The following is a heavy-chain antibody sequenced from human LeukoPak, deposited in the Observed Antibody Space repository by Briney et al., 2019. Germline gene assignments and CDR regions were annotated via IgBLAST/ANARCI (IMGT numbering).Heavy chain of an antibody. CDR3: TRVGYIDEGIDY. J-gene: IGHJ4*02. D-gene: IGHD5-24*01. CDR1: GFTLSSYS. Sequence: GGSLRLSCAASGFTLSSYSMNWVRQAPGKGLEWGSYISGSSSTIYYADSVKGRFTISRDNGKNTLYLQMNSLRAEDTAIYYCTRVGYIDEGIDYWGQGTLVTVSS. CDR2: ISGSSSTI. V-gene: IGHV3-48*01.